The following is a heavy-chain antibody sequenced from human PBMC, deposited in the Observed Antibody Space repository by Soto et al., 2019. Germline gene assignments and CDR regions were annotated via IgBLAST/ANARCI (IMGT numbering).Heavy chain of an antibody. CDR3: AVGVLAGKDSFDY. V-gene: IGHV3-48*02. CDR2: ISSRSGTI. Sequence: EVQLVESGGGLVQPGGSLRLSCAASGFTFSTYSMNWVRQAPGKGLEWIAYISSRSGTIFYADSVKGRFTICRDDAKNSLYLQMNSLRDEDTAVYYYAVGVLAGKDSFDYWGQGTLVTVSS. J-gene: IGHJ4*02. D-gene: IGHD2-8*01. CDR1: GFTFSTYS.